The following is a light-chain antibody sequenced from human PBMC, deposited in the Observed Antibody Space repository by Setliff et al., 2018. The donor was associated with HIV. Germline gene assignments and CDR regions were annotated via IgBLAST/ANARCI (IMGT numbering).Light chain of an antibody. CDR1: SSNVGKYDL. CDR2: EVT. J-gene: IGLJ1*01. Sequence: QSVLTQPASVSGSPGQSITISCTGNSSNVGKYDLVSWYRQYPDKAPKLTIYEVTKRPSGISNRFSGSKSGNTASLTISGLQTDDEADYYFCSYAGSRAFDGFGSATKVTVL. CDR3: CSYAGSRAFDG. V-gene: IGLV2-23*02.